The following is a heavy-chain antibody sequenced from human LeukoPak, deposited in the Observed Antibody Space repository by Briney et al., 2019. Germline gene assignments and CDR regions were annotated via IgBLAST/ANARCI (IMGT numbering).Heavy chain of an antibody. Sequence: GGSLRLSCVASGFTVSSNYMSWVRQAPGKGLEWVSVLYSVGNTYYADSVKGRFIISRDNSKATLYLQMHGLRAEDTAVYYCARGRWEPGGGLDYWGQGTLVTVSS. D-gene: IGHD1-26*01. CDR3: ARGRWEPGGGLDY. J-gene: IGHJ4*02. V-gene: IGHV3-66*01. CDR2: LYSVGNT. CDR1: GFTVSSNY.